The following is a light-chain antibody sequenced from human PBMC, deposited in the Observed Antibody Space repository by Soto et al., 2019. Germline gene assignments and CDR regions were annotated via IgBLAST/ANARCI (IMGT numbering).Light chain of an antibody. Sequence: DLQLTQSPYFLSASVGDRVTITCRASQSISNYLNWYQQKQVKAPRLLIYAASTLQSGAPSRFSGNGSGTDFTLTISSLHPEDFATFYCQQTYGMGTFGHGTKVDIK. J-gene: IGKJ1*01. V-gene: IGKV1-39*01. CDR2: AAS. CDR3: QQTYGMGT. CDR1: QSISNY.